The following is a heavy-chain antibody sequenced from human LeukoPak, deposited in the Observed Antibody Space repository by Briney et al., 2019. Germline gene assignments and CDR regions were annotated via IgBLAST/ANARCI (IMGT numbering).Heavy chain of an antibody. V-gene: IGHV3-21*01. J-gene: IGHJ4*02. CDR1: GFTFNDYT. CDR2: ISSSSIYI. D-gene: IGHD6-13*01. Sequence: GGSLRLSCAASGFTFNDYTMNWVRQAPGKGLEWVSSISSSSIYIFYADSLKGRFTISRDNAKNSLYLQMNSLRVEDTAVHYCATGLPSYSSSWYPGYWGQGTLVTVSS. CDR3: ATGLPSYSSSWYPGY.